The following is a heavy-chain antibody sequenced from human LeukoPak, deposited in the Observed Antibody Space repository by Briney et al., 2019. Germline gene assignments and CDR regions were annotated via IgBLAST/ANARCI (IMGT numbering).Heavy chain of an antibody. J-gene: IGHJ4*02. D-gene: IGHD3-10*01. CDR2: IWYDGSNK. CDR1: GFTFSSYG. V-gene: IGHV3-33*01. Sequence: PGRSLRLSCAASGFTFSSYGMHWVRQAPGKGLEWVAVIWYDGSNKYYADSVKGRFTISRDNSKNTLYLQMNSLRAEDTAVYYCARESDFGRYFDYWGQGTLVTVSS. CDR3: ARESDFGRYFDY.